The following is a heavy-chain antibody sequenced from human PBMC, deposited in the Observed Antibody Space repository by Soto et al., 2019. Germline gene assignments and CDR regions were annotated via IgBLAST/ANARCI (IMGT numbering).Heavy chain of an antibody. CDR3: AKLLGYCGSTDCRAIDY. CDR1: GFTFTTYA. J-gene: IGHJ4*02. V-gene: IGHV3-23*01. Sequence: PGGSLRLSCAASGFTFTTYAMSWVRQAPGKGLEWVSAISGSGGSTYYADSVKGRFTISRDNSNNTLFMQMKSLRAEDTAVYYCAKLLGYCGSTDCRAIDYWGQGTLVTVSS. CDR2: ISGSGGST. D-gene: IGHD2-2*01.